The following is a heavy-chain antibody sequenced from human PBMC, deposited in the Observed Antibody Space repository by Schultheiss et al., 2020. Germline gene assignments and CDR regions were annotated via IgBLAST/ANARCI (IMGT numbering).Heavy chain of an antibody. D-gene: IGHD4-17*01. CDR2: IKRDASTQ. CDR1: GFTFSSYY. CDR3: ARDDSGSLLD. J-gene: IGHJ4*02. V-gene: IGHV3-7*01. Sequence: GESLKISCAASGFTFSSYYMAWVRQAPGGGLEWVANIKRDASTQNYVDSVKGRFTISRDNAKNSLYLQMNNLRAEDTAVYYCARDDSGSLLDWGQGTLVTVPS.